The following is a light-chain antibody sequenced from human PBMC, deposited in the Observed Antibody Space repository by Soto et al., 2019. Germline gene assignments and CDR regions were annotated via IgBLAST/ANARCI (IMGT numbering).Light chain of an antibody. CDR1: QSVSNSY. CDR3: QQYDNSPVT. CDR2: GAS. V-gene: IGKV3-20*01. Sequence: EIVLTQSPGTLSLSPGERATLSCRASQSVSNSYLAWYQQKPGQAPRLLIYGASNRATGIPDRFSGSGSGTDFTLTISRLESEDFAVYFCQQYDNSPVTFGPGTKVDIK. J-gene: IGKJ3*01.